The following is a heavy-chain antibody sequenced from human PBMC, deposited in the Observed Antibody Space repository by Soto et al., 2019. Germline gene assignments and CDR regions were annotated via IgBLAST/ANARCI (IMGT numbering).Heavy chain of an antibody. J-gene: IGHJ6*02. CDR2: IKSKTDGGTT. CDR1: GFTFSNAW. V-gene: IGHV3-15*07. CDR3: TTDAYDYVWGSYRQYYYYGMDV. Sequence: EVQLVESGGGLVKPGGSLRLSCAASGFTFSNAWMNWVRQAPGKGLAWVGRIKSKTDGGTTDYAAPVKGRFTISRDDSKNTLYLQMNSLKTEDTAVYYCTTDAYDYVWGSYRQYYYYGMDVWGQGTTVTVSS. D-gene: IGHD3-16*02.